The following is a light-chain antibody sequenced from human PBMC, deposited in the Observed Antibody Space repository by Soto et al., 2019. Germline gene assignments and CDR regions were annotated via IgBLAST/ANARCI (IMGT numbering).Light chain of an antibody. J-gene: IGKJ1*01. Sequence: EIVLTQSPGTLSLSPGERATLSCRASQSISRSSLAWYQQKPGQAPRLLIYGASSRATGIPDRFSGSGSRTDFTLTISRQEPEEFAVYYCQQYGSSPWTFGQGTKVEIK. CDR1: QSISRSS. CDR2: GAS. V-gene: IGKV3-20*01. CDR3: QQYGSSPWT.